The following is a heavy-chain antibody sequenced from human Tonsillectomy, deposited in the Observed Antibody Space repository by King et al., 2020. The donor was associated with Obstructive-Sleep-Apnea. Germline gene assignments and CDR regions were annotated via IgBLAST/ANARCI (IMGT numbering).Heavy chain of an antibody. V-gene: IGHV3-23*04. D-gene: IGHD3-16*02. Sequence: DVQLVESGGGLVQPGGSLRLSCAASGFTFSSYAMSWVRQAPGKGLEWVSAISGSGGSTYYADSVKGRFTISRDNSKNTLYLQMNSLRAEATAVYYCAKEGGITFGGVIVTDYWGQGTLVTVSS. CDR1: GFTFSSYA. CDR2: ISGSGGST. CDR3: AKEGGITFGGVIVTDY. J-gene: IGHJ4*02.